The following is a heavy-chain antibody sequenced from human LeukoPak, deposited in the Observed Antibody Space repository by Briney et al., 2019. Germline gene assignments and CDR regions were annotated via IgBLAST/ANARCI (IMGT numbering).Heavy chain of an antibody. J-gene: IGHJ4*02. CDR2: VADYGGV. D-gene: IGHD3-22*01. V-gene: IGHV4-34*01. CDR3: ARRRVTVIVVSTFDS. Sequence: KPSETLSLTCAVYGGSFTNYFWSWVRQSPGKGLEWIGEVADYGGVNYNPSLQSRVTISLDTSKNHFSLKVSSMTAADTAVYYCARRRVTVIVVSTFDSWGQGTLVTVSS. CDR1: GGSFTNYF.